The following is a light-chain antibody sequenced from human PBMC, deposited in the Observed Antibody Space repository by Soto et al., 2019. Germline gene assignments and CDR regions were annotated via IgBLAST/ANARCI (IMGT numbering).Light chain of an antibody. V-gene: IGLV2-11*01. CDR2: DVS. CDR3: CSYAGSYYV. Sequence: QAVVTQPRSVSGSPGQSVTISCTGTSSDVGGYNNVSWYQQHPGKAPKLMIYDVSKRPSGVPDRFSGSKSGNTASLTISGLQAEDEADYYCCSYAGSYYVFGTGTQLTVL. J-gene: IGLJ1*01. CDR1: SSDVGGYNN.